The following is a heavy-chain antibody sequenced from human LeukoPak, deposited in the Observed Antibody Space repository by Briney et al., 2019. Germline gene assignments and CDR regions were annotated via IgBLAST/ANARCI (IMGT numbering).Heavy chain of an antibody. J-gene: IGHJ5*02. Sequence: GASVKASCKVSGYTLTELSMHWVRQAPGKGLEWMGGFDPEDGETIYAQKFQGRVTMTEDTSTDTAYMELSSLRSEDTAVYYCATMDLITMVRGVITNWFDPWGQGTLVTVSS. CDR2: FDPEDGET. D-gene: IGHD3-10*01. CDR1: GYTLTELS. CDR3: ATMDLITMVRGVITNWFDP. V-gene: IGHV1-24*01.